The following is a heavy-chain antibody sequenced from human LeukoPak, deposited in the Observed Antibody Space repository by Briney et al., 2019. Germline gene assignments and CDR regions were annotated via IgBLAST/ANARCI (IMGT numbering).Heavy chain of an antibody. CDR1: GDSINRHY. Sequence: PSETLSLTCTVSGDSINRHYWSWIRQTPGTGLGWIGYISYRGSTNYNPSLKSRFTMSVDTSNNQSSLRLSSVTAADTAVYYCATNAGPAALDAIDIWGQGTIVIVSS. CDR2: ISYRGST. D-gene: IGHD2-2*01. J-gene: IGHJ3*02. CDR3: ATNAGPAALDAIDI. V-gene: IGHV4-59*08.